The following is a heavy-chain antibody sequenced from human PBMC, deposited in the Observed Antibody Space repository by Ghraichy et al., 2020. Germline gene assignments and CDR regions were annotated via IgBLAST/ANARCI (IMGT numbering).Heavy chain of an antibody. Sequence: SETLALTCAVSGGSISSGGYSWSWIRQPPGKGLEWIGYIYHSGSTYYNPSLKSRVTISVDRSKNQFSLKLSSVTAADTAVYYCARAGASSGYHYNWFDPWGQGTLVTVSS. V-gene: IGHV4-30-2*01. CDR3: ARAGASSGYHYNWFDP. CDR2: IYHSGST. CDR1: GGSISSGGYS. J-gene: IGHJ5*02. D-gene: IGHD3-9*01.